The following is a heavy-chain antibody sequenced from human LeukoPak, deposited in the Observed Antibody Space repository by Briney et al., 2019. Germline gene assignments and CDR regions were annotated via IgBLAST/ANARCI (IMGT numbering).Heavy chain of an antibody. Sequence: PSETLSLTCSVSGDSISSNYWTWIRQPPGKGLEWIGHFYYSGGTNYNPSLKSRVTISADTSKNLFSLRLTSVTAADTAVYYCVNWDGVYWGQGILVTVSS. CDR1: GDSISSNY. D-gene: IGHD3-3*01. J-gene: IGHJ4*02. V-gene: IGHV4-59*01. CDR3: VNWDGVY. CDR2: FYYSGGT.